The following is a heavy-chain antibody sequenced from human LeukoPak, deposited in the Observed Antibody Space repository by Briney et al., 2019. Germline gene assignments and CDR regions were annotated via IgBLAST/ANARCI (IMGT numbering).Heavy chain of an antibody. J-gene: IGHJ4*02. CDR2: IYRGGST. D-gene: IGHD1-1*01. CDR1: GFTVSSNY. CDR3: ASGEGIQLFDY. V-gene: IGHV3-53*01. Sequence: PGGSLRLSCAASGFTVSSNYMNWVRQAPGKGLEWVSVIYRGGSTYYADSVKGRFTISRDNSKNTLYLQMNSLRAEDTAVYYCASGEGIQLFDYWGQGTLVTVSS.